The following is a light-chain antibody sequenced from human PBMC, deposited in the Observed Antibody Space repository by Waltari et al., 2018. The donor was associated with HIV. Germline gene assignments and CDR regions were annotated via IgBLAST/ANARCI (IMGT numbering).Light chain of an antibody. J-gene: IGLJ2*01. Sequence: QSALTQPPSASGSPGQSVTISCTGTTNDIAASNSVSWYQQHPAKAPRLIISEVNKRPSVVPDRVAGSKSGNTASLTVSRLQAEDEATYCGSSDGGTSDGGTNNCYLVFGGGTKRTVL. CDR2: EVN. V-gene: IGLV2-8*01. CDR3: SSDGGTSDGGTNNCYLV. CDR1: TNDIAASNS.